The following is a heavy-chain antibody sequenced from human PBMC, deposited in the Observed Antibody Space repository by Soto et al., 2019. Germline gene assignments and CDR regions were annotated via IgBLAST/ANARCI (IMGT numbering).Heavy chain of an antibody. D-gene: IGHD6-6*01. V-gene: IGHV5-51*01. CDR3: ARDGLSSSSSFDY. Sequence: PGESLKISCKGSGYSFTDYWIGWVRQMPGKGLEWVGIIYPGDSDTKYSPSFQGQVTMSADKSISTAYLQWNSLKASDTAMYYCARDGLSSSSSFDYWGQGTLVTVSS. J-gene: IGHJ4*02. CDR1: GYSFTDYW. CDR2: IYPGDSDT.